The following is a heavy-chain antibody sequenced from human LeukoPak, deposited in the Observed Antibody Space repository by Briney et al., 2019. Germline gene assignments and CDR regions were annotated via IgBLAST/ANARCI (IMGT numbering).Heavy chain of an antibody. D-gene: IGHD6-19*01. V-gene: IGHV4-34*01. CDR2: INHSGST. Sequence: SETLSLTCAVYGGSFSGYYWSWIRQPPGKGLGWIGEINHSGSTNYNPSLKSRVTISVDTSKNQFSLKLSSVTAADTAVYYCASLIAVASNWFDPWGQGTLVTVSS. CDR1: GGSFSGYY. CDR3: ASLIAVASNWFDP. J-gene: IGHJ5*02.